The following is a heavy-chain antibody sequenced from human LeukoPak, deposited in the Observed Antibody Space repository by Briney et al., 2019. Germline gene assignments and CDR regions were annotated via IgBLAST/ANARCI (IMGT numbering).Heavy chain of an antibody. Sequence: SETLSLTCTVSGDSINSLDLWSWVRQPPGKGLEWIGEMYLSGTTHSNPSVKSRVTISVDTSKNQFSLKLSSVTAADTAVYYCARGLAARLDYWAREPWSPSPQ. V-gene: IGHV4-4*02. CDR2: MYLSGTT. J-gene: IGHJ4*02. D-gene: IGHD6-6*01. CDR3: ARGLAARLDY. CDR1: GDSINSLDL.